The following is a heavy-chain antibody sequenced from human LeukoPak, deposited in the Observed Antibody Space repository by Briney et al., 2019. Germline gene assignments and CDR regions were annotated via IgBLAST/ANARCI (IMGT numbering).Heavy chain of an antibody. J-gene: IGHJ1*01. Sequence: ASVKVSCKTSGYTFTSYDINWVRQATGQGLEWMGWMSPHSGHTGYAQKFQGRVTMTRDTSITTAYMELSSLTSDDTAVYYCTRGRDSWDLIDWGGQGTLVTVSS. CDR1: GYTFTSYD. CDR2: MSPHSGHT. D-gene: IGHD1-26*01. V-gene: IGHV1-8*01. CDR3: TRGRDSWDLIDW.